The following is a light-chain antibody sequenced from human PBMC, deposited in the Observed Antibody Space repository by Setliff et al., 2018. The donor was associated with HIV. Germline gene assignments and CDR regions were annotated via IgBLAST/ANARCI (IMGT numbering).Light chain of an antibody. V-gene: IGLV2-14*01. CDR3: SSYSYSSPYV. CDR2: EVS. J-gene: IGLJ1*01. CDR1: SSDVGGSNY. Sequence: QSALAQPASVSGSPGQSITISCTGTSSDVGGSNYVSWYQQHPGKAPKLMIYEVSNRPSWVSNRFSGSKSGNTASLTISGLQAEDEADYYCSSYSYSSPYVFGTGTKVTVL.